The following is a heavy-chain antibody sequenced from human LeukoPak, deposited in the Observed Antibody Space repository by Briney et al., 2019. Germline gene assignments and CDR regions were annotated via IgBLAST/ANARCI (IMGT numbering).Heavy chain of an antibody. CDR1: GYTFTSYD. CDR3: ARTRRGPGSYYTFAIWY. Sequence: ASVKVSCKASGYTFTSYDINWVRQATGQGLEWMGRMNPNSGNTGYAQKFQGRVTMTRNTSISTAYMELSSLRSEDTAVYYCARTRRGPGSYYTFAIWYWGQGTLVTVSS. J-gene: IGHJ4*02. V-gene: IGHV1-8*01. D-gene: IGHD3-10*01. CDR2: MNPNSGNT.